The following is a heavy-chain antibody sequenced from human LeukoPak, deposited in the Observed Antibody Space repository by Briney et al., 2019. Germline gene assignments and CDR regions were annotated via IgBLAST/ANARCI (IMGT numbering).Heavy chain of an antibody. J-gene: IGHJ4*02. Sequence: GESLKISCKGSGYSFTSYWIGWVRQMPGKGLEWMGIIYPGDSDTRYSPSFQGQVTISADKSISTAYLQWSSLKASDTATYYCARIPLYCSSTSCYDYWGQGTLVTVSS. CDR2: IYPGDSDT. V-gene: IGHV5-51*01. CDR1: GYSFTSYW. D-gene: IGHD2-2*01. CDR3: ARIPLYCSSTSCYDY.